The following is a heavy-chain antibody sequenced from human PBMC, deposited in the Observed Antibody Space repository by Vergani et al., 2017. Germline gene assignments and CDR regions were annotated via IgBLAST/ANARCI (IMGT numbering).Heavy chain of an antibody. CDR3: ARDRRYYDSSGYYPHYYYYGMDV. V-gene: IGHV4-34*01. Sequence: QVQLQQWGAGLLKPSETLSLTCAVYGGSFSGYYWSWIRQPPGKGLEWIGEINHSGSTNYNPSLKSRVTISVDSSKNQFSLKLISVTASDTAVYYCARDRRYYDSSGYYPHYYYYGMDVWGQGTTVTVSS. D-gene: IGHD3-22*01. CDR1: GGSFSGYY. J-gene: IGHJ6*02. CDR2: INHSGST.